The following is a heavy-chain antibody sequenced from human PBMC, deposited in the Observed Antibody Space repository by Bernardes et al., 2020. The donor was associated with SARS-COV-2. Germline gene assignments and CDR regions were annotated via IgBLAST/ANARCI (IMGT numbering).Heavy chain of an antibody. V-gene: IGHV1-2*02. CDR2: VYPKDGVT. CDR3: VSVTWSRRDGFDM. J-gene: IGHJ3*02. Sequence: VSVKVSCRASGYTFTAYHIHWVRQAPGQGLEWMGWVYPKDGVTAYSQKFRGRITLTRDTSIATAYMDLNSLTSDDTAVYYCVSVTWSRRDGFDMWGQGTMVTGTS. CDR1: GYTFTAYH. D-gene: IGHD1-26*01.